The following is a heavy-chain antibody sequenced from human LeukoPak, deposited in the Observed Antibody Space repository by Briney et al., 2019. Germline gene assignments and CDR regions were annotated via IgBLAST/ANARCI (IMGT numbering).Heavy chain of an antibody. J-gene: IGHJ4*02. CDR2: INSDGSNT. D-gene: IGHD2-2*01. CDR3: GRGELPAAVDC. V-gene: IGHV3-74*01. Sequence: GGSLRLSCAASGFTFSSYNMNWVRQAPGKGLVWVSHINSDGSNTNYADSVKGRFTISRDNAKNTLYLQMNSLRVEDTAVYYCGRGELPAAVDCWGQGTLVTVSS. CDR1: GFTFSSYN.